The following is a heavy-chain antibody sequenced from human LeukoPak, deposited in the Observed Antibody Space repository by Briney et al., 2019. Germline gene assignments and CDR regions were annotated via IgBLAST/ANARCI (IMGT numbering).Heavy chain of an antibody. CDR2: ISGSGGST. Sequence: PGGSLRLSCAASGFTFSNYAMSWVRQAPGKGPEWVSAISGSGGSTYYADSVKGRFTISRDNSKNTLYLQMNSLRAEDTAVYYCAKYGDESSGYYSDWGQGTLVTVSS. V-gene: IGHV3-23*01. D-gene: IGHD3-22*01. CDR3: AKYGDESSGYYSD. J-gene: IGHJ4*02. CDR1: GFTFSNYA.